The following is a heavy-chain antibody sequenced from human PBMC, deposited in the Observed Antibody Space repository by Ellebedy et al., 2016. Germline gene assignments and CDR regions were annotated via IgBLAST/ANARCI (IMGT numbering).Heavy chain of an antibody. CDR2: INLDGTYI. V-gene: IGHV3-74*01. Sequence: HTGGSLRLSCAASGFTFRSYWMHWVRQAPGKGPVWVARINLDGTYIHYADSVKGRFTISRDNPKNTLYLQMNSLRAEDTAVYHCIRDSYINEVYYGMDVWGRGTTVTVSS. D-gene: IGHD2-8*01. CDR3: IRDSYINEVYYGMDV. J-gene: IGHJ6*02. CDR1: GFTFRSYW.